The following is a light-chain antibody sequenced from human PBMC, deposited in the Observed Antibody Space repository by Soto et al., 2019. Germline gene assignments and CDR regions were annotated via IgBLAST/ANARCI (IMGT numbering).Light chain of an antibody. CDR3: QKYDNAPPT. Sequence: DIPMTQSPSSLSASVGDRVTITCRASQGIYNYLAWYQQKPGKAPKLLMFAASTLQSGVPSRFSGSGSGTDFTLTISSLQPEDVATYYCQKYDNAPPTFGQGTKVEIK. V-gene: IGKV1-27*01. J-gene: IGKJ1*01. CDR1: QGIYNY. CDR2: AAS.